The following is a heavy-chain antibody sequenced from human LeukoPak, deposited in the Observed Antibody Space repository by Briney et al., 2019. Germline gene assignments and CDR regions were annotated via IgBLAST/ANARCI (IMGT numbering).Heavy chain of an antibody. CDR3: AGDYGDYVFDY. CDR2: IIPIFGIA. V-gene: IGHV1-69*04. Sequence: GSSVKVSCKASGGTFSSYAISWVRQAPGQGLEWMGRIIPIFGIANYAQKFQGRVTITADKSTSTAYMELSSLRSEDTAVYYCAGDYGDYVFDYWGLGTLVTVSS. D-gene: IGHD4-17*01. CDR1: GGTFSSYA. J-gene: IGHJ4*02.